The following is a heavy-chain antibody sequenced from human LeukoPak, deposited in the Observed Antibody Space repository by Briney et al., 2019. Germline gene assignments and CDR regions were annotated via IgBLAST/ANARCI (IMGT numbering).Heavy chain of an antibody. D-gene: IGHD3-10*01. Sequence: ASVKVSCKVSGYTLTELSMHWVRQAPGKGLEWMGGFDPEDGETIYAQKFQGRVTMTEDTSTDTAYMELSSLRSEDTAVYYCATDPRTVLLWFGEFGDAFDIWGLGTMVTVSS. J-gene: IGHJ3*02. CDR3: ATDPRTVLLWFGEFGDAFDI. CDR1: GYTLTELS. CDR2: FDPEDGET. V-gene: IGHV1-24*01.